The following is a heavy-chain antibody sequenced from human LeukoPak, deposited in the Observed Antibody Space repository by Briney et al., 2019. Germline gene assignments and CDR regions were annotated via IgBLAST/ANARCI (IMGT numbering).Heavy chain of an antibody. V-gene: IGHV3-23*01. CDR1: GFTFSSYA. CDR3: AKGPLSGSHYDFDY. CDR2: ISGRGDST. Sequence: GGSLRLSCAASGFTFSSYAMNSGRQAPGKGLEWVSAISGRGDSTYYADSVKGRFTISRDNSKNTLYLQMNSLRAEDTAVYYCAKGPLSGSHYDFDYWGQGTLVTVSS. D-gene: IGHD1-26*01. J-gene: IGHJ4*02.